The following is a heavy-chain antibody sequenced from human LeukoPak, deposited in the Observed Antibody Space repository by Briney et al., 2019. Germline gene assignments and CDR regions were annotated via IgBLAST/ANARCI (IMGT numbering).Heavy chain of an antibody. V-gene: IGHV3-48*01. D-gene: IGHD3-22*01. CDR1: GFTFTMFS. CDR3: AKSEVYYFGTSGGFDY. J-gene: IGHJ4*02. Sequence: GGSLRLSCAASGFTFTMFSMNWVRQAPGRGLEWIAFIRGRADTTYYAGSVQGRFTISRDNADDSVYLQMDSLRVEDTAVYYCAKSEVYYFGTSGGFDYWGQGTLVTVAS. CDR2: IRGRADTT.